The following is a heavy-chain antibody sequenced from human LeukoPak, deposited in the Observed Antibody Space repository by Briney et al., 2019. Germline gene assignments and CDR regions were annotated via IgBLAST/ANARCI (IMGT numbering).Heavy chain of an antibody. J-gene: IGHJ4*02. CDR2: INHSGST. CDR1: GGSFSGYY. CDR3: ARGLEIGPYYDFWSGLR. D-gene: IGHD3-3*01. Sequence: SETLSLTCAVYGGSFSGYYWSWIRQPPGKGLEWIGEINHSGSTNYNPSLKSRVTISVDTSKNQFSLKLSSVTAADTAVYYCARGLEIGPYYDFWSGLRGGQGTLVTVSS. V-gene: IGHV4-34*01.